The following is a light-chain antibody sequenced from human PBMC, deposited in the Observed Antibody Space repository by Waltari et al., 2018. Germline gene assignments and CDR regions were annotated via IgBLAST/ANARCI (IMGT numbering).Light chain of an antibody. J-gene: IGLJ2*01. CDR3: SSYTSSSTLV. CDR2: DVS. V-gene: IGLV2-14*03. CDR1: SSDVGGYNY. Sequence: PASVSGSPGQSITISCTGTSSDVGGYNYVSWYQQHPGKAPKLMIYDVSNRPSGVSNRFSGSKSGNTASLTISGLQAEDEADYYCSSYTSSSTLVFGGGTKLTVL.